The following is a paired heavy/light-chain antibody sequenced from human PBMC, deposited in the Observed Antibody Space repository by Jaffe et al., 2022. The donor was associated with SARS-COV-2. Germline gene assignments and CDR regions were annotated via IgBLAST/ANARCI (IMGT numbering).Heavy chain of an antibody. D-gene: IGHD1-1*01. J-gene: IGHJ3*01. Sequence: EVQLVESGGGLVQPGGSLRLSCTASGFTFSNYAMSWVRQAPGKGLEWVSTARGGGATTYYADSMKGRFTISRDNSKNTLYLQMNTLRAEDSAVYYCARRGSFSGNWSDAFDVWGQGTMVTVSS. CDR2: ARGGGATT. V-gene: IGHV3-23*04. CDR1: GFTFSNYA. CDR3: ARRGSFSGNWSDAFDV.
Light chain of an antibody. CDR1: QSVLYSSNNKNS. V-gene: IGKV4-1*01. CDR2: WAS. J-gene: IGKJ3*01. Sequence: DIVMTQSPDSLAVSLGERATINCKSSQSVLYSSNNKNSLAWYQQKPRQPPKLLIYWASTRESGVPDRFSGSGSGTDFTLTISSLQAEDVAVYYCQQYYTTPFTFGPGTKVDIK. CDR3: QQYYTTPFT.